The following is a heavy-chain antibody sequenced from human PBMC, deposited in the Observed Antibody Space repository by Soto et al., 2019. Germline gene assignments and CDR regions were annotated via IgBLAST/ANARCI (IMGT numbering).Heavy chain of an antibody. CDR1: GFTFSSYA. D-gene: IGHD2-15*01. CDR3: ARAGGLLLDY. J-gene: IGHJ4*02. CDR2: ISYDGSNK. Sequence: GGSLRLSCAASGFTFSSYAMHWVRQAPGKGLEWVAVISYDGSNKFYADSVKGRFTISRDTSKNTLYLQMNSLRVEDTAFYYCARAGGLLLDYWGQGT. V-gene: IGHV3-30-3*01.